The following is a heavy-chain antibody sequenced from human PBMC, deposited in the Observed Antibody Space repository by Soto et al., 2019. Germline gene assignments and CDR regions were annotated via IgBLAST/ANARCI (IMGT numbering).Heavy chain of an antibody. J-gene: IGHJ6*02. CDR3: AQRGYCSSTSCYTDYYYYGMDV. Sequence: ASVKVSCKASGYTFTSYCMNWVRQAPGQGLEWMGKINPSCGSTSYAQKFQGRVTMTRDTSTSTVYMELSSLRSEDTAVYYCAQRGYCSSTSCYTDYYYYGMDVWGQGTTVTVSS. CDR1: GYTFTSYC. D-gene: IGHD2-2*02. V-gene: IGHV1-46*01. CDR2: INPSCGST.